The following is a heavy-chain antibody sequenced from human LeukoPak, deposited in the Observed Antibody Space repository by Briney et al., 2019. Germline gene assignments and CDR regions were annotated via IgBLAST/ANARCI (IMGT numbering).Heavy chain of an antibody. Sequence: PSETLSLTCNVSNFSIGSGYYWGWIRKPQGKGLEWIGSVYHSGSTYYNPSLKSRVTISVDTSKNQFSLKLKSVTAADTAVYYCARDKDYYDSSGYLYWGQGILVTVSS. D-gene: IGHD3-22*01. J-gene: IGHJ4*02. CDR1: NFSIGSGYY. CDR2: VYHSGST. CDR3: ARDKDYYDSSGYLY. V-gene: IGHV4-38-2*02.